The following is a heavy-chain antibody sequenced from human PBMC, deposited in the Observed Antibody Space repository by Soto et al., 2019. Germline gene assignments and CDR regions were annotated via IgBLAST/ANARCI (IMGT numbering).Heavy chain of an antibody. CDR1: GGSISNYY. CDR3: ARDKITGLFDY. CDR2: IFYSGST. V-gene: IGHV4-59*12. J-gene: IGHJ4*02. D-gene: IGHD2-8*02. Sequence: SETLSLTCTVSGGSISNYYWSWIRQPPGRGLEWIGHIFYSGSTNYNPALKSRVTISVDTSKNQFSLKLTSVTAADTAVYYCARDKITGLFDYWGQGTLVTVSS.